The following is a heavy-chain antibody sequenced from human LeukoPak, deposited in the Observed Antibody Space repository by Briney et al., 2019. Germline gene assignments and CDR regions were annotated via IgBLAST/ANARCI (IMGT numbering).Heavy chain of an antibody. CDR2: IWYDGSRK. D-gene: IGHD5/OR15-5a*01. CDR1: GLTFSNYG. Sequence: GGSLRLSCVASGLTFSNYGMHWVRQAPGKGLEWVAVIWYDGSRKYYAGSVKGRFSISRDNSKNTLYLQMNSLRAEDTAVYYRARDRSSRVYDFWGQGILVTVSS. V-gene: IGHV3-33*01. CDR3: ARDRSSRVYDF. J-gene: IGHJ4*02.